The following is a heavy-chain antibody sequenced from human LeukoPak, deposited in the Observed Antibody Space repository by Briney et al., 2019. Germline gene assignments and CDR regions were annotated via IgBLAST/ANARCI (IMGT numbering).Heavy chain of an antibody. CDR3: AKDAAMTTIYYFDY. V-gene: IGHV3-23*01. Sequence: GGSLRFSCAASGFTFNIYAMSWVRQAPGKGLEWVSAITDSGDVTYYADSVKGRFIVSRDNSKNTLSLQMNSLRNEDTAVYYCAKDAAMTTIYYFDYWGQGTLVTVSS. CDR1: GFTFNIYA. CDR2: ITDSGDVT. J-gene: IGHJ4*02. D-gene: IGHD2-21*02.